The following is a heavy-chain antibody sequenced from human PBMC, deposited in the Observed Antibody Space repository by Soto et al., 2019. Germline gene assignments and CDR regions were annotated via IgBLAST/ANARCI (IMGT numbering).Heavy chain of an antibody. D-gene: IGHD3-3*01. Sequence: SETLSLTCTVSGGSISSYYWSWIRQPPGKGLEWIGYIYYSGSTNYNPSLKSRVTISVDTSKNQFSLKLSSVTAADTAVYYCARQVTIFGVNYYYYGMDVWGQGTTVILSS. CDR2: IYYSGST. CDR1: GGSISSYY. V-gene: IGHV4-59*01. J-gene: IGHJ6*02. CDR3: ARQVTIFGVNYYYYGMDV.